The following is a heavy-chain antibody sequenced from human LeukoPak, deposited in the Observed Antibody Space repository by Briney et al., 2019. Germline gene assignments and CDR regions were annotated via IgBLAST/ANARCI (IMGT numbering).Heavy chain of an antibody. CDR2: INPQSGAT. V-gene: IGHV1-2*02. D-gene: IGHD3-22*01. CDR1: QYTDSGFK. CDR3: ARGGDDSGLYFAY. Sequence: APVEASGKAAQYTDSGFKIHWVRQARGQRREWLAWINPQSGATNYAQKFQGRVTMTRDMSNYTVYMEGTSLRSDDTAVYYCARGGDDSGLYFAYWGQGTLVTVSS. J-gene: IGHJ4*02.